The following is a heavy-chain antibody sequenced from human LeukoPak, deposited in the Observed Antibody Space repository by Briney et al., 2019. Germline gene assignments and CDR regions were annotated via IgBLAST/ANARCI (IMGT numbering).Heavy chain of an antibody. CDR2: ISVYNGDT. V-gene: IGHV1-18*01. D-gene: IGHD4-11*01. CDR1: GYTFTTYG. CDR3: SRNRVTITTMRYFDP. Sequence: ASVKVSCKAAGYTFTTYGISWVRHAPGPGIEWMGWISVYNGDTNYAQNFQGRVTMTTDTSTSTAYMELRSLRSKDAAMYYCSRNRVTITTMRYFDPWGKGTRVTVSS. J-gene: IGHJ5*02.